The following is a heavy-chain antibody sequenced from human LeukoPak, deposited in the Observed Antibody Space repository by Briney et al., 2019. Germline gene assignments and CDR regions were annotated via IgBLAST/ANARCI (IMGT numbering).Heavy chain of an antibody. J-gene: IGHJ4*02. CDR2: ITLSGDTT. CDR3: AKDPLQALDY. Sequence: GSLRLSCAASGFTFSNYVMSWVRQAPGKGLEWVSTITLSGDTTYNADSVRGRFTISRDNSKNTLYLQMNTLRAEDTAVYYCAKDPLQALDYWGQGTLVTVSS. V-gene: IGHV3-23*01. D-gene: IGHD4-11*01. CDR1: GFTFSNYV.